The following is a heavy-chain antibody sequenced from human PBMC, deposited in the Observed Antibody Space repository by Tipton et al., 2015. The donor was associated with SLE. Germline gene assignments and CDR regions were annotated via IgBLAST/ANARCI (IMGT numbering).Heavy chain of an antibody. D-gene: IGHD2-15*01. CDR2: IYYSGST. CDR1: GASISSNY. J-gene: IGHJ3*02. V-gene: IGHV4-59*12. Sequence: TLSLTCSVSGASISSNYWSWIRQPPGKGLEWIGYIYYSGSTNYNPSLKSRVTISVDTSKNQFSLKLSSVTAADTAVYYCARRDCSGGSCYSDAFDIWGQGTMVTVSS. CDR3: ARRDCSGGSCYSDAFDI.